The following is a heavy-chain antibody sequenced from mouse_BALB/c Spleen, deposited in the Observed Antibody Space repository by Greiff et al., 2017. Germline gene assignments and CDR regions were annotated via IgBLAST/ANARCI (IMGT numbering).Heavy chain of an antibody. CDR2: INPSSGYT. J-gene: IGHJ4*01. Sequence: VMLVESGAELARPGASVKMSCKASGYTFTSYTMHWVKQRPGQGLEWIGYINPSSGYTNYNQKFKDKATLTADKSSSTAYMQLSSLTSEDSAVYYCARLRRDYYAMDYWGQGTSVTVSS. CDR3: ARLRRDYYAMDY. D-gene: IGHD2-12*01. V-gene: IGHV1-4*01. CDR1: GYTFTSYT.